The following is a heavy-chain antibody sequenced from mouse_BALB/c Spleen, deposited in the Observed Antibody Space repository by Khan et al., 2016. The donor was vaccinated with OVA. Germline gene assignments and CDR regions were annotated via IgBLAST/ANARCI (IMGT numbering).Heavy chain of an antibody. J-gene: IGHJ3*01. CDR3: AKNYASWFAY. Sequence: QVQLQQSGPELMKPGASVNISCKASGYTFTDYVINWVKQRTGQGLEWIGEIYPGSGTTYYNEKFKGKATLTADKSSNTAYMQLSSLTSEDSAVYFSAKNYASWFAYWGQGTLVTVSA. D-gene: IGHD1-1*02. CDR2: IYPGSGTT. V-gene: IGHV1-77*01. CDR1: GYTFTDYV.